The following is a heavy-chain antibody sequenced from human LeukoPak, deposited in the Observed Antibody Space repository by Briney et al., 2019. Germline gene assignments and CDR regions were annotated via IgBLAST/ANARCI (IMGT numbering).Heavy chain of an antibody. V-gene: IGHV4-61*01. J-gene: IGHJ4*02. CDR3: ARVVPYSSGWYFDY. CDR2: IYYSGST. Sequence: SETLSLTCTVSGGSVSSGSYYWSWIRQPPGKGLEWIGYIYYSGSTNYNPSLKSRVTISVDTSKNQFSLKLSSVTAADTAVYYCARVVPYSSGWYFDYWGQGTLVTVSS. D-gene: IGHD6-19*01. CDR1: GGSVSSGSYY.